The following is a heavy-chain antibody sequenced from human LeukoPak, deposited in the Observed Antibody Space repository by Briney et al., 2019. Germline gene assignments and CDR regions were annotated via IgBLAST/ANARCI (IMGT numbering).Heavy chain of an antibody. V-gene: IGHV3-30*02. D-gene: IGHD6-13*01. J-gene: IGHJ4*02. Sequence: PGGSLRLSCAASGFTFSSYGMHWVRQAPGKGLEWVAFIRYDGSNKYYADSVKGRFTISRDNAKNSLYLQMNSLRAEDTAVYYCAREMAIAATGSPYGYWGQGTLVTVS. CDR2: IRYDGSNK. CDR3: AREMAIAATGSPYGY. CDR1: GFTFSSYG.